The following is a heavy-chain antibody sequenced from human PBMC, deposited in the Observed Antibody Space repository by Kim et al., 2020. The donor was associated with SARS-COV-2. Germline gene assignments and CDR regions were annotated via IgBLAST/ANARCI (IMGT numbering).Heavy chain of an antibody. V-gene: IGHV4-4*09. J-gene: IGHJ3*02. Sequence: YTPCRCSRVTISPDTSKNRISLTLNSLTAADTAVYYCARSYTNDWFDAFDIWGQGTMVTVSS. CDR3: ARSYTNDWFDAFDI. D-gene: IGHD3-9*01.